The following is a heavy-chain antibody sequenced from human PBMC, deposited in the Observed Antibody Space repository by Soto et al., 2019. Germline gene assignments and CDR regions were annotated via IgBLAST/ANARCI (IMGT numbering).Heavy chain of an antibody. V-gene: IGHV3-33*01. Sequence: QVQLVESGGGVVQPGGSLRLSCAASGFTFSSYGMHWVRQAPGKGLEWVAVIWYDGSNKYYADSVKGRFTISRDNSKNTLYLQMNSLRAEDTAVYYCARDHRLGYCTNGVCAPGYWGQGTLVTVSS. CDR3: ARDHRLGYCTNGVCAPGY. D-gene: IGHD2-8*01. CDR1: GFTFSSYG. CDR2: IWYDGSNK. J-gene: IGHJ4*02.